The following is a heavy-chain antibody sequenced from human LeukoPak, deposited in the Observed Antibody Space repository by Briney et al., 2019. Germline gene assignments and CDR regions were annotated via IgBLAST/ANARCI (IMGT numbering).Heavy chain of an antibody. CDR2: IYYSGST. Sequence: SETLSLTCTVSGGSISSSSYYWGWIRQPPGKGLERIGSIYYSGSTYYNPSLKSRVTISVDTSKNQFSLKLSSVTAADTAVYYCASGTPSYYDFWSGYNPFDYWGQGTLVTVSS. CDR3: ASGTPSYYDFWSGYNPFDY. CDR1: GGSISSSSYY. V-gene: IGHV4-39*01. J-gene: IGHJ4*02. D-gene: IGHD3-3*01.